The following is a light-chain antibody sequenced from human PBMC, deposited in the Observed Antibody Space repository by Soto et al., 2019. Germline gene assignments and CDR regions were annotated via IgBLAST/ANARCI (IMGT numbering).Light chain of an antibody. CDR1: QSVSRNY. CDR2: GAS. CDR3: QQYDSSPWT. J-gene: IGKJ1*01. V-gene: IGKV3-20*01. Sequence: EIVLTQSPGTLSLSPGERATLSCRASQSVSRNYLAWYQQKPGQAPRLLIYGASSRATGIPDRFSGSGSGTDFTLTISRLEPEDFALYYCQQYDSSPWTSGQGTKVEIK.